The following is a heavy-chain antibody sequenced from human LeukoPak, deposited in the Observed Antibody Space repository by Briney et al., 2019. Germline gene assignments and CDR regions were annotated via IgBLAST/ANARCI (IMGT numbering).Heavy chain of an antibody. CDR3: AKGPPPRIAAAGDYYFDY. D-gene: IGHD6-13*01. CDR2: ISYDGSNK. V-gene: IGHV3-30*18. CDR1: GFTFSSYG. J-gene: IGHJ4*02. Sequence: PGRSLRLSCAASGFTFSSYGMHWVRQAPGKGLEWVAVISYDGSNKYYADSVKGRFTISRDNSKNTLYLQMNSLRAEDTAVYYCAKGPPPRIAAAGDYYFDYWGQGTLVTVSS.